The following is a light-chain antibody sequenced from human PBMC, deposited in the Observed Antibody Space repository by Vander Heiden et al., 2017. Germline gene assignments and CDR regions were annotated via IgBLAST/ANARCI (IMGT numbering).Light chain of an antibody. V-gene: IGKV3-20*01. J-gene: IGKJ4*01. CDR1: CGVGRDL. CDR3: QQYASSPLT. CDR2: AAS. Sequence: ENVLTQSPGTLSLSPGERATFSCRARCGVGRDLLAWYQQKPGQAPRLLIHAASARATDIPDRFSGSGSGTDFTLTISGLEPEDSAMYYCQQYASSPLTFGGGTKVEIK.